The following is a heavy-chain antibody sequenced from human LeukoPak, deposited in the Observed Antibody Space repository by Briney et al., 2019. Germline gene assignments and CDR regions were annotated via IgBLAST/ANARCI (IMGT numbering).Heavy chain of an antibody. Sequence: SETLSLTCTVSGGSISSYYWSWIRQPAGKGLEWIGRIHSTGSSNYNPSLKSRLTMSIDTSRNQFSLKLSSVTAADTAVYYCARGTSYGDYKYYFDYWGQGTLVTVSS. J-gene: IGHJ4*02. V-gene: IGHV4-4*07. CDR1: GGSISSYY. D-gene: IGHD4-17*01. CDR3: ARGTSYGDYKYYFDY. CDR2: IHSTGSS.